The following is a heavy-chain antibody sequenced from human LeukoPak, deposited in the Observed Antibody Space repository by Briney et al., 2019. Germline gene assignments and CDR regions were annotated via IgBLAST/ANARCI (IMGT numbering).Heavy chain of an antibody. Sequence: ASVKVSCKTPGDTFTGHYVHWVRQAPGQGLEWMGWINPDSGRADSAQKFQGTVAMTRDTSLTTVYLELSRLRRDDTAVYFCARGPPQLGMHDPFDIWGQGTTVTVSS. J-gene: IGHJ3*02. CDR2: INPDSGRA. D-gene: IGHD7-27*01. CDR1: GDTFTGHY. V-gene: IGHV1-2*02. CDR3: ARGPPQLGMHDPFDI.